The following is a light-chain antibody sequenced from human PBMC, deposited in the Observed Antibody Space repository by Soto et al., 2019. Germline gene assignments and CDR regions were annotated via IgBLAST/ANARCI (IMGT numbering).Light chain of an antibody. J-gene: IGKJ1*01. CDR3: QQYGSSPQWT. CDR1: QSVSSSY. Sequence: EIVLTQSPGTLSLSPGERATLSCRASQSVSSSYLAWYQQKPGQAPRLLIYGASTRATGIPDRFSGSGSGTDFTLTIRRLEPEDFALYYCQQYGSSPQWTFGQGTKVEIK. V-gene: IGKV3-20*01. CDR2: GAS.